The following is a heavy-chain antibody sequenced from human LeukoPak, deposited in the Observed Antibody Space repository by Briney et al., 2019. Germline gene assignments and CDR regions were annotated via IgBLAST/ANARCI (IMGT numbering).Heavy chain of an antibody. Sequence: GGSLRLSCAASGFPFREYYMSWIRQAPGKGLEWVSDISSSGDIKSYADSVRGRLTISRDNTKKSLHLHMNSLRGEDTAVYYCARETVVGTFDYWGKGALVTVSS. V-gene: IGHV3-11*01. D-gene: IGHD6-19*01. J-gene: IGHJ4*02. CDR1: GFPFREYY. CDR3: ARETVVGTFDY. CDR2: ISSSGDIK.